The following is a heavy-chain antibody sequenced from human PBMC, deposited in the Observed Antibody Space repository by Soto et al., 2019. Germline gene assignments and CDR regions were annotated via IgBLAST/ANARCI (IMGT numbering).Heavy chain of an antibody. CDR3: AREGLVLVPTTVNSDSYSAAIDG. Sequence: QVQLVQSGAEVKKPGSSVKVSCKASGDTFSTYTITWMRQAPGQGLEWMGGIIPRSATSNYAQKVPGRVTISQDESTNTAYMELSRLRSDDTAVSYCAREGLVLVPTTVNSDSYSAAIDGWGQGTTGTVSS. CDR1: GDTFSTYT. V-gene: IGHV1-69*05. D-gene: IGHD3-3*02. J-gene: IGHJ6*02. CDR2: IIPRSATS.